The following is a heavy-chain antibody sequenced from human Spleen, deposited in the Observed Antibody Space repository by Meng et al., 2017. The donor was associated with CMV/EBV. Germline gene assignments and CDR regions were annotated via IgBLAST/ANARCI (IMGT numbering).Heavy chain of an antibody. J-gene: IGHJ4*02. CDR3: AYGSSSFYYFDY. V-gene: IGHV6-1*01. D-gene: IGHD6-6*01. CDR2: TYYRSKWYN. Sequence: SGDSVSSHSAAWNWIRQSPSRGLEWLGRTYYRSKWYNDYAVSVKSRITINPDTSKSQFSLQLNSATPEDTAVYYCAYGSSSFYYFDYWGQGTLVTVSS. CDR1: GDSVSSHSAA.